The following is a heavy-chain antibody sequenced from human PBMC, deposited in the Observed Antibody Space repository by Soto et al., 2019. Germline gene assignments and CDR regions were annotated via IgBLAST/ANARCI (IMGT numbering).Heavy chain of an antibody. J-gene: IGHJ3*02. V-gene: IGHV4-30-2*01. CDR2: IYHSGST. D-gene: IGHD3-10*01. Sequence: SETLSRTCAVSRGSISRGGYSCSWFRQPPGKGLEWIGDIYHSGSTYYNPSLKSRVTISVDRSKKQFSLKLSSVTAADTAVYYCARDSRRFGEGALDIWGQGTMVT. CDR1: RGSISRGGYS. CDR3: ARDSRRFGEGALDI.